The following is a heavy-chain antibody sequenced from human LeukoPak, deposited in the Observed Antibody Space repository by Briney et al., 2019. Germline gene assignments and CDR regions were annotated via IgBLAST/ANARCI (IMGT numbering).Heavy chain of an antibody. Sequence: ASVKVSCKASGYTFTSYGISWVRQAPGQGFEWMGWINTNTGNPRYGQGFTGRFVFSLDTSVSTAYLQISSLKAEDTAVYFCARTRIPFYFGSGSPDYWGQGTLVTVSS. J-gene: IGHJ4*02. D-gene: IGHD3-10*01. CDR2: INTNTGNP. CDR3: ARTRIPFYFGSGSPDY. CDR1: GYTFTSYG. V-gene: IGHV7-4-1*02.